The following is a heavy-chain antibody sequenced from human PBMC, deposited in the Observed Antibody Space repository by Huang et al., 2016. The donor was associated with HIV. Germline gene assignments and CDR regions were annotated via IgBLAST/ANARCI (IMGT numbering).Heavy chain of an antibody. CDR3: ARYRLTGTFLDS. V-gene: IGHV7-4-1*02. CDR2: INTKTGKP. D-gene: IGHD3-9*01. CDR1: GYTFTTDS. J-gene: IGHJ4*02. Sequence: QVQLVQSGSELRKPGASVKVSCKASGYTFTTDSLIWVRQAPGQGLEWMGWINTKTGKPTDAQGFTGRFVFSLDTTVNTAYLQISSLKTDDTAKYFCARYRLTGTFLDSWGQGTQVTVSS.